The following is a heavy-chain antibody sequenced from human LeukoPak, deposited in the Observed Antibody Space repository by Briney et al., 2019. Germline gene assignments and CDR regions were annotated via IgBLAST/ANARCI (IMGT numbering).Heavy chain of an antibody. CDR3: ARVWSCSGGSCYYWFDP. V-gene: IGHV1-2*02. Sequence: GASVKVSCKASGYTFTGYYMHWVRQAPGQGLEWMGWINPNSGGTNYAQKFQGRVTMTRDTSISTAYMELSRLRSDDTAVYYCARVWSCSGGSCYYWFDPWGQGTLVTVSS. CDR2: INPNSGGT. J-gene: IGHJ5*02. D-gene: IGHD2-15*01. CDR1: GYTFTGYY.